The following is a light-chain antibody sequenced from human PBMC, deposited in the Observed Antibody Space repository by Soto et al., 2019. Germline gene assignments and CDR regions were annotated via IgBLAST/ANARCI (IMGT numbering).Light chain of an antibody. CDR3: SSYAGSNNYV. Sequence: QSVLTQPPSASGSPGQSVTISCTGSSSDVGGYNYVSWYRQHPGKAPKLMIYEATKRPSGVPDRFSGSRSGNTASLTVSGLQAEDEADYYCSSYAGSNNYVLGTGTKVTVL. CDR1: SSDVGGYNY. V-gene: IGLV2-8*01. CDR2: EAT. J-gene: IGLJ1*01.